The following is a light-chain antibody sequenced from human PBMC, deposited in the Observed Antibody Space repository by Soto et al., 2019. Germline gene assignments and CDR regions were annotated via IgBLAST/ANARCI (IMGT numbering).Light chain of an antibody. CDR2: TSS. J-gene: IGKJ5*01. Sequence: DITLTPSPSSLSSYVSDIVTITCRASQGIGNYLAWYQQKPGKVPKLLIYTSSTLQSGVPSRFSGSGSGTDFTLTISNLQPEDVAPYYCQHLNYFPITFGQGGRLEVK. CDR1: QGIGNY. CDR3: QHLNYFPIT. V-gene: IGKV1-27*01.